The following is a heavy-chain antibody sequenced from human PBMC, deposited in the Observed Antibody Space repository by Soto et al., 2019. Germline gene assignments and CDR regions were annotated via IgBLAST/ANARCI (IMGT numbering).Heavy chain of an antibody. V-gene: IGHV3-30-3*01. Sequence: GGSLRLSCAASGFTFSSYAMHWVRQAPGKGLVRVAVISYDGSNKYYADSVKGRFTISRDNSKNTLYLQMNSRRAEDTAVYYCARAPSLSWIQLWLGDSGGYFDYWGQGTLVTVSS. CDR2: ISYDGSNK. J-gene: IGHJ4*02. CDR1: GFTFSSYA. D-gene: IGHD5-18*01. CDR3: ARAPSLSWIQLWLGDSGGYFDY.